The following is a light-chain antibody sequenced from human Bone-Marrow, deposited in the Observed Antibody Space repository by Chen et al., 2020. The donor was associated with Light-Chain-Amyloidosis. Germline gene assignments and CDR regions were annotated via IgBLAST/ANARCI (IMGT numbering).Light chain of an antibody. CDR2: AAS. V-gene: IGKV1-27*01. Sequence: DIQMTQSPSSLSASVGDRVTITCRASQGINNYLAWYQPKPGKVPKLLIYAASTLQSGVPSRFIGHGSGTDFTLTIGSLQPEDVATYFCKKYNSAPRTFGQGTKVEIK. J-gene: IGKJ1*01. CDR1: QGINNY. CDR3: KKYNSAPRT.